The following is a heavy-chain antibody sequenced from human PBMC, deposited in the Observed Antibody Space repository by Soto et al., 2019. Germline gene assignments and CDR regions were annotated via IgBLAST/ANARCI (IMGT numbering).Heavy chain of an antibody. CDR1: GYTFTSYG. CDR2: ISAYNGNT. CDR3: ARLPQPPVKYCGGDCYNNWFDP. V-gene: IGHV1-18*01. Sequence: ASVKVSCKASGYTFTSYGISSVRQATGQGLEWMGWISAYNGNTNYAQKLQGRVTTTTDTSTSTAYMELRSLRSDDTAVYYCARLPQPPVKYCGGDCYNNWFDPWGQGTLVTVSS. D-gene: IGHD2-21*01. J-gene: IGHJ5*02.